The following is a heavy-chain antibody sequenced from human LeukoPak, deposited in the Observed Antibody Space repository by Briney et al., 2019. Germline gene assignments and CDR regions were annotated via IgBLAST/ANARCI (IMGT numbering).Heavy chain of an antibody. V-gene: IGHV1-8*01. J-gene: IGHJ6*02. CDR1: GYTFTSYD. D-gene: IGHD6-19*01. Sequence: GASVKVSCKASGYTFTSYDINWVRQATGQGLEWMGWMNPNSGNTGYAQKFQGRVTMTRNTSISTAYMELRSLRSDDTAVYYCARSVAGTYYYYYGMDVWGQGTTVTVSS. CDR3: ARSVAGTYYYYYGMDV. CDR2: MNPNSGNT.